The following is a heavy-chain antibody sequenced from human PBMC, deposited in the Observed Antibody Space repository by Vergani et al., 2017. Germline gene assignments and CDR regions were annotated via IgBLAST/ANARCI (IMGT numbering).Heavy chain of an antibody. Sequence: EVQLLESGGGLIQPGGSLRLSCAASGITFSSYAMNWVRQAPGKGLEWVSVISGSGGSAYYADSVKGRFTISRDNSKNTLYLQMNSLRAEDTAVYYCAKVPNPHYYDSSGYYFDYWGQGTLVTVSS. CDR1: GITFSSYA. V-gene: IGHV3-23*01. CDR3: AKVPNPHYYDSSGYYFDY. J-gene: IGHJ4*02. CDR2: ISGSGGSA. D-gene: IGHD3-22*01.